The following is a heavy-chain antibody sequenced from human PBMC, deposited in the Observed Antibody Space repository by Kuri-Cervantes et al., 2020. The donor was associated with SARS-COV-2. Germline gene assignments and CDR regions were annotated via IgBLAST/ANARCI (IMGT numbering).Heavy chain of an antibody. V-gene: IGHV4-30-4*08. CDR1: GGSLRSGDYY. CDR2: IYYSGSA. J-gene: IGHJ3*02. CDR3: ASGITDAFDI. Sequence: SETLSLTCTVSGGSLRSGDYYWTWVRQPPGKGLEWIGNIYYSGSAFYNPSLKSRVSMSLDMSKNQFSLKLSSVTAADTAVYYCASGITDAFDIWGQGTMVTVSS.